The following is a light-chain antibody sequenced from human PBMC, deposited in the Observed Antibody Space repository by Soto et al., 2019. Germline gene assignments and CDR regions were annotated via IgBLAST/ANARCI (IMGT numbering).Light chain of an antibody. J-gene: IGLJ2*01. CDR2: SDS. Sequence: QSVLTQPPSASGTPEQRVTLSCSGSSSNIGGNVVNWYQQLPATAPKLLIHSDSQRPSGVPDRFSGSKSGTSASLTISGLQSEDEAYYYCAAWDDSLNSVLFGGGTKVTVL. V-gene: IGLV1-44*01. CDR1: SSNIGGNV. CDR3: AAWDDSLNSVL.